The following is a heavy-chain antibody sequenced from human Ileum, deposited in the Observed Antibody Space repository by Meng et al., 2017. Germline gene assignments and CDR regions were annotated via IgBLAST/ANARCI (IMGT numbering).Heavy chain of an antibody. D-gene: IGHD4-23*01. V-gene: IGHV4-4*02. J-gene: IGHJ4*02. CDR1: CVSLRSTYL. CDR2: IHHSGSN. CDR3: ARIDYGGNGIEKYYFDY. Sequence: SRKLSLVCVVSCVSLRSTYLRIWSLQSAGKGVEWIGEIHHSGSNNYNPPLKSRVTISVDKSKKQFSLILRSVTAADTAVYYCARIDYGGNGIEKYYFDYWGQGTLVTVSS.